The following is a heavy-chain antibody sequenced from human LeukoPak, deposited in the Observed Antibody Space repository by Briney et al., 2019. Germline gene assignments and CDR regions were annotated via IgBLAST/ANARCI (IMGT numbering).Heavy chain of an antibody. Sequence: PGGSLRLSCAASGFSFSSFAMSWVRQAPGKGLEWVSAISGTAENTYYADSVKGRFSISRDNSRNTLRLQMNSLRPEDTAVYYCANQRGGFWGQGTLVTVSS. D-gene: IGHD3-10*01. J-gene: IGHJ4*02. V-gene: IGHV3-23*01. CDR2: ISGTAENT. CDR1: GFSFSSFA. CDR3: ANQRGGF.